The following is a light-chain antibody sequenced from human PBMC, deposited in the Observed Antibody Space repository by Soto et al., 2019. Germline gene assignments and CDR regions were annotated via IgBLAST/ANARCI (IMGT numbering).Light chain of an antibody. Sequence: EIVMTQSPATLSVSPGERATVSCRASQSVSSNLAWYQQKPGQAHRLLIYGASTRVTGIPARFSGSGSGTEFTLTIGGLQSEDFAVYFCQQYYTWPRSFGGGTKVEI. CDR3: QQYYTWPRS. J-gene: IGKJ4*01. CDR2: GAS. V-gene: IGKV3-15*01. CDR1: QSVSSN.